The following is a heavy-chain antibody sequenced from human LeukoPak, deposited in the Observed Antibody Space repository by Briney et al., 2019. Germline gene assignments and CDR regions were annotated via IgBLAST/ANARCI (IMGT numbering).Heavy chain of an antibody. Sequence: GGSLRLSCAASGFTFNSYSMNGVRQAPGKWLEWVSSISGSSSYTYYADSVKGRFTISRDNAKNSLHLQMSSLRAEDTAVYYCARDTDSFDYWGQGTLVTVSS. CDR3: ARDTDSFDY. D-gene: IGHD4-11*01. J-gene: IGHJ4*02. V-gene: IGHV3-21*01. CDR1: GFTFNSYS. CDR2: ISGSSSYT.